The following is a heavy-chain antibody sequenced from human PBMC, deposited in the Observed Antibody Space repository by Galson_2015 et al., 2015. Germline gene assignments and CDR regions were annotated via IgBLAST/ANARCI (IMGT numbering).Heavy chain of an antibody. D-gene: IGHD5-18*01. V-gene: IGHV3-48*02. CDR3: ARVVPGYRRNYGMDV. J-gene: IGHJ6*02. Sequence: SLRLSCAASGFTFSSYSMNWVRQAPGKGLEWVSYISSSRSTIYYADSVKGRFTISRDNAKNSLYLQMNSLRDEDTAVYFCARVVPGYRRNYGMDVWGQGTTVTVSS. CDR1: GFTFSSYS. CDR2: ISSSRSTI.